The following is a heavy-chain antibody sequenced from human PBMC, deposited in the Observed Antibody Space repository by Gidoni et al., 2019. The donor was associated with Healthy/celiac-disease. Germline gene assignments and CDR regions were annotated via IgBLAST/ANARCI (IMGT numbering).Heavy chain of an antibody. Sequence: QLQLQESVPGLVTPSETLSLTCTVSGGSIRSSSYYWGWIRQPPGKGLEWIGSIYYSGSTYYNPSLKSRVTISVDTSKNQFSLKLSSVTAADTAVYYCARQSSITICGVVIPIITLFDYWGQGTLVTVSS. CDR2: IYYSGST. CDR1: GGSIRSSSYY. V-gene: IGHV4-39*01. J-gene: IGHJ4*02. CDR3: ARQSSITICGVVIPIITLFDY. D-gene: IGHD3-3*01.